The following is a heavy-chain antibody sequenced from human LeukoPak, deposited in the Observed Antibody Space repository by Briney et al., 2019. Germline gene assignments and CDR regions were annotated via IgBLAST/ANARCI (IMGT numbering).Heavy chain of an antibody. CDR3: AKWGDYDILTGYYDPDY. Sequence: PGGSLRLSCAASGFTLTNYAMYWVRQAPGKGLEWVSAISGRDDSTYYADSVKGRFTISRDTSKNTLFLQMNSLRAEDTAVYYCAKWGDYDILTGYYDPDYCGQGTLVTVSS. J-gene: IGHJ4*02. D-gene: IGHD3-9*01. V-gene: IGHV3-23*01. CDR1: GFTLTNYA. CDR2: ISGRDDST.